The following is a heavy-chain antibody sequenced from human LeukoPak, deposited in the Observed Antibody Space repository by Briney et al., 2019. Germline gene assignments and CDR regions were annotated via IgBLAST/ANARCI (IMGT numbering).Heavy chain of an antibody. D-gene: IGHD2-15*01. V-gene: IGHV4-59*01. CDR3: ASEKCSGGSCYSSYFDY. CDR1: GGSISSYY. Sequence: SETLSLTCTVSGGSISSYYWSWIRQPPGKGLEWIGYIYYSGSTNYNPSLKSRVTISVDTSKNQFSLKLSSVTAADTAVYYCASEKCSGGSCYSSYFDYWGQGTLVTVSS. CDR2: IYYSGST. J-gene: IGHJ4*02.